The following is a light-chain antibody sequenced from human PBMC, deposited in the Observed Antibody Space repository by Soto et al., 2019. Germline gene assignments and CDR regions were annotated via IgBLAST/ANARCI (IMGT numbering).Light chain of an antibody. CDR3: QHYNSYSEA. CDR2: RAS. J-gene: IGKJ1*01. V-gene: IGKV3-15*01. CDR1: QSINSN. Sequence: IVMTQSPATLSVSLGERATLSCRASQSINSNLAWYQQKPGQAPRLLMFRASIRAAGFPARFSGSGSGTEFNITISSLQSEDSAVYYCQHYNSYSEAFGQGTKVELK.